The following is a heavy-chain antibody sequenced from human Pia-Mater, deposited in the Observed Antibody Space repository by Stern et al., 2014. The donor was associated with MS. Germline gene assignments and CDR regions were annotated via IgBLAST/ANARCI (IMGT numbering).Heavy chain of an antibody. J-gene: IGHJ5*02. CDR3: AHLFSDASSSWFDP. CDR2: LFWDAVK. Sequence: QVTLRESGPTLVKPTQTLTLTCTFSGFSLSTSAAGVTWIRQPPGKALEWLAVLFWDAVKRSSPSLETRTTIPRDTSKSQVVLTMTSMDPVDTATYYCAHLFSDASSSWFDPWGQGTLVTVSS. V-gene: IGHV2-5*02. CDR1: GFSLSTSAAG. D-gene: IGHD6-6*01.